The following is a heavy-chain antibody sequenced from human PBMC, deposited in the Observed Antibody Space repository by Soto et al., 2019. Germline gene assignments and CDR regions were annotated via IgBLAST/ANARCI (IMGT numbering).Heavy chain of an antibody. CDR3: ARDPLIVVVPAGWDH. D-gene: IGHD2-21*01. J-gene: IGHJ4*02. Sequence: QVQLVESGGGVVQSGRSLRLSCAASGFTFSSYAMHWVRQAPGKGLEWVAVISYDGSNKYYADSVKGRFTISRDNSKNTLFLQMNNLKTEDTAVYYCARDPLIVVVPAGWDHWGQGTLVTVSS. CDR1: GFTFSSYA. V-gene: IGHV3-30-3*01. CDR2: ISYDGSNK.